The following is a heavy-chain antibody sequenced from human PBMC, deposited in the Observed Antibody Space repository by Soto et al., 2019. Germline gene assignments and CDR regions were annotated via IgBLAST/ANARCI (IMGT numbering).Heavy chain of an antibody. V-gene: IGHV1-18*04. CDR2: ISAYNGNT. CDR3: ARDGYSSGWYFDY. J-gene: IGHJ4*02. D-gene: IGHD6-19*01. Sequence: QVQLVQSGAEVKKPGASVKVSCKASDYSFTSYGISWVRQAPGQGLEWMGWISAYNGNTDYAQKVQGRVXXTXDXXTSTAYMELRSLRSDDTAVYYCARDGYSSGWYFDYWGQGTLVTVSS. CDR1: DYSFTSYG.